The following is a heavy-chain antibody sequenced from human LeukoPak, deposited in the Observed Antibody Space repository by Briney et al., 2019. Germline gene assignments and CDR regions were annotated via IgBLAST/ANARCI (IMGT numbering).Heavy chain of an antibody. CDR3: ARVWDIVVEGWFDP. CDR2: IYYSGST. J-gene: IGHJ5*02. V-gene: IGHV4-59*01. CDR1: GGSISSYY. D-gene: IGHD2-2*01. Sequence: PSETLSLTCTVSGGSISSYYWSWIRQPPGKGLEWIGYIYYSGSTNYNPSLKSRVTISVDTSKNQFSLKLSSVTAADTAVYYCARVWDIVVEGWFDPWGQGTLVTVSS.